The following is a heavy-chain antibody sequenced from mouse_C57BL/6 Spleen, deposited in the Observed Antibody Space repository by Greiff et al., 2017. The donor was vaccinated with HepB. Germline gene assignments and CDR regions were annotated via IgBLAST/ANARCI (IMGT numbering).Heavy chain of an antibody. Sequence: VQLQESGPGLVKPSQSLSLTCSVTGYSITSGYYWNWIRQFPGNKLEWMGYISYDGSNNYNPSLKNRISITRDTSKNQFFLKLNSVTTEDTATYYCARSYDGLGDYWGQGTSVTVSS. CDR3: ARSYDGLGDY. D-gene: IGHD2-3*01. CDR2: ISYDGSN. V-gene: IGHV3-6*01. CDR1: GYSITSGYY. J-gene: IGHJ4*01.